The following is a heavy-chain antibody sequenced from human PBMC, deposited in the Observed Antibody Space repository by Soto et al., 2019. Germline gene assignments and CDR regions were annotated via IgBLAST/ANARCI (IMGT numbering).Heavy chain of an antibody. Sequence: GGSLRLSCAASGFTFSSYAIRWVRQAPGQGLEWMGGIIPIFGTANYAQKFQGRVTITADESTSTAYMVLSSLRSEDTAVYYCAREGSGYNFWGQGTQVTVSS. CDR3: AREGSGYNF. CDR1: GFTFSSYA. CDR2: IIPIFGTA. J-gene: IGHJ4*02. V-gene: IGHV1-69*01. D-gene: IGHD5-12*01.